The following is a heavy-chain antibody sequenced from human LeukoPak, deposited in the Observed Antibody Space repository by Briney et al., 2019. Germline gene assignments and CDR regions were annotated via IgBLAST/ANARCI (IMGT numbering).Heavy chain of an antibody. D-gene: IGHD3-10*01. J-gene: IGHJ6*02. CDR2: IYTSGST. V-gene: IGHV4-4*07. CDR1: GGSISSYY. Sequence: SETLSLTCTVSGGSISSYYWSWIRQPAGKGLEWIERIYTSGSTNYNPSLKSRVTMSVDTSKNQFSLKLSSVTAADTAVYYCAREHHYYGSGSYYGVADVWGQGTTVTVSS. CDR3: AREHHYYGSGSYYGVADV.